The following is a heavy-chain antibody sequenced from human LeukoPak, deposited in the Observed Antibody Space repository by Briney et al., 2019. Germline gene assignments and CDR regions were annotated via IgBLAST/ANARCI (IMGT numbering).Heavy chain of an antibody. Sequence: SGGSLRLSCAASGFTFDDYAMHWVRQAPGKGLEWVSGISWNSGSIGYADSVKGRFTISRDNAKNSLYLQMNSLRAEDTALYYCARGSLSGASLFDYWGQGTLVTVSS. CDR2: ISWNSGSI. J-gene: IGHJ4*02. CDR3: ARGSLSGASLFDY. D-gene: IGHD1-26*01. V-gene: IGHV3-9*01. CDR1: GFTFDDYA.